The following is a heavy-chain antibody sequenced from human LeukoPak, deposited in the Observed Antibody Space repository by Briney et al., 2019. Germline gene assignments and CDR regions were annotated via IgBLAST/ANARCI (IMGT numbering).Heavy chain of an antibody. CDR1: GYTFTGYY. CDR3: ARDQGSTPSLYYYYGMDV. Sequence: GASVKVSCKASGYTFTGYYMHWVRQAPGQGLEWMGWINPNSGGTNYAQKFQGRVTMTRDTSISTAYMELSRLRSDDTAVYYCARDQGSTPSLYYYYGMDVWGQGTTVTVSS. V-gene: IGHV1-2*02. J-gene: IGHJ6*02. D-gene: IGHD2-2*01. CDR2: INPNSGGT.